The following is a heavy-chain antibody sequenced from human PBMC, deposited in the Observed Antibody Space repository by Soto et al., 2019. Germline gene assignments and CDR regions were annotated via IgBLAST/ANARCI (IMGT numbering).Heavy chain of an antibody. Sequence: GGSLRLSCAASGFTFSDYYMSWIRQAPGKGLEWVSYISSSGSTIYYADSVNGRFTISRDNAKNSLYLQMNSLRAEDTAVYYCASPSSGTNWFDPWGQGTLVTVSS. CDR2: ISSSGSTI. V-gene: IGHV3-11*01. D-gene: IGHD3-22*01. CDR3: ASPSSGTNWFDP. CDR1: GFTFSDYY. J-gene: IGHJ5*02.